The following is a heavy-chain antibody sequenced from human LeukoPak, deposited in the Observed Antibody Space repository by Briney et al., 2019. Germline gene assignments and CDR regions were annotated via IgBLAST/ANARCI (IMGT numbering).Heavy chain of an antibody. Sequence: PSETLSLTCTVSGGSINSYYWSWIRQPPGERLEWIGYIYYNGSTNYNPSLRSRVTMSLETSKNQFSLKLSSVTAADTAVYYCARHVATYYDFWSGYFYLDYWGQGTLVTVSS. V-gene: IGHV4-59*08. CDR3: ARHVATYYDFWSGYFYLDY. J-gene: IGHJ4*02. D-gene: IGHD3-3*01. CDR2: IYYNGST. CDR1: GGSINSYY.